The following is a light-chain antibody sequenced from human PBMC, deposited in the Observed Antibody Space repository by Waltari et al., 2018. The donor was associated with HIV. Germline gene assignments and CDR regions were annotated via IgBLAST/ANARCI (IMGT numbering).Light chain of an antibody. CDR1: SSNIGAGYD. J-gene: IGLJ1*01. Sequence: QSVLTQPPSVSGAPGQRVTISCTGSSSNIGAGYDVHWYQQLPGTVPKLLIYGNSNRPSGVPDRFSGSKSGTSASLAITGLQAEDEADYYCQSYDSSLSVSVFGTGTNVAVL. V-gene: IGLV1-40*01. CDR2: GNS. CDR3: QSYDSSLSVSV.